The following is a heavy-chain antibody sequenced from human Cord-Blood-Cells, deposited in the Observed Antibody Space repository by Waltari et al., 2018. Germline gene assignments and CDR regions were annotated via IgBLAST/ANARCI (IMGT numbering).Heavy chain of an antibody. CDR1: GYTFTSSG. Sequence: QVQLVQSGAEVKKPGASGRVACTASGYTFTSSGLSWVRQAPGQGLEWMGWISAYNGNTNYAQKLQGRVTMTTDTSTSTAYMELRSLRSDDTAVYYCARGYSSGWYFDYWGQGTLVTVSS. D-gene: IGHD6-19*01. J-gene: IGHJ4*02. CDR2: ISAYNGNT. CDR3: ARGYSSGWYFDY. V-gene: IGHV1-18*01.